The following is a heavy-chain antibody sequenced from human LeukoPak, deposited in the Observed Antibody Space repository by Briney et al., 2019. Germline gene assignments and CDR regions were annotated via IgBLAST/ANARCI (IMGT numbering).Heavy chain of an antibody. CDR3: VVGLADPYYYYGMNV. Sequence: GGSLRLSCAASGFPFSIYWMSWVRQAPEKGLEWVANSKQDGSEKYYVDSVKGRFTISRDNAKNSLYLQVNSLRAEDTAVYYCVVGLADPYYYYGMNVWGQGTTVTVSS. J-gene: IGHJ6*02. CDR1: GFPFSIYW. D-gene: IGHD2-15*01. V-gene: IGHV3-7*01. CDR2: SKQDGSEK.